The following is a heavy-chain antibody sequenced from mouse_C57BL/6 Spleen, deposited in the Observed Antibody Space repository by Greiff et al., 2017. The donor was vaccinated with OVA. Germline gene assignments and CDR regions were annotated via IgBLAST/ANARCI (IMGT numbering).Heavy chain of an antibody. V-gene: IGHV3-1*01. CDR3: AAGSSPAWFAY. Sequence: EVKLQESGPGMVKPSQSLSLTCTVTGYSITSGYDWHWIRHFPGNKLEWMGYISYSGSTNYNPSLKSRISITHDTSKNHFFLKLNSVTTEDTATYYCAAGSSPAWFAYWGQGTLVTVSA. CDR2: ISYSGST. CDR1: GYSITSGYD. D-gene: IGHD1-1*01. J-gene: IGHJ3*01.